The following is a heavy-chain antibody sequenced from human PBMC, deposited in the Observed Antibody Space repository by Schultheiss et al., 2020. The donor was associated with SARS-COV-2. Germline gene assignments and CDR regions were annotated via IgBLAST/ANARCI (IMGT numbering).Heavy chain of an antibody. V-gene: IGHV1-69*13. Sequence: SVKVSCKASGGTFSSYAISWVRQAPGQGLEWMGGIIPIFGTANYAQKFQGRVTITADESTSTAYMELNSLRAEDTAVYYCARDREMATDRDGMDVWGQGTTVTVSS. CDR1: GGTFSSYA. CDR2: IIPIFGTA. J-gene: IGHJ6*02. D-gene: IGHD5-12*01. CDR3: ARDREMATDRDGMDV.